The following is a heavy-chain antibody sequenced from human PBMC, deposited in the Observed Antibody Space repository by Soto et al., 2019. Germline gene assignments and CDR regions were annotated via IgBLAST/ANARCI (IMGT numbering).Heavy chain of an antibody. J-gene: IGHJ3*02. Sequence: GSLRLSCAASGFTFSDYYMSWIRQAPGKGLEWVSYISSTSSTIYYADSAKGRFTISRDNAKNSLYLQMNSLRAEDTAVYYCASKQLLLGDGFDIWGQGTMVTVSS. V-gene: IGHV3-11*01. CDR3: ASKQLLLGDGFDI. CDR1: GFTFSDYY. CDR2: ISSTSSTI. D-gene: IGHD2-2*01.